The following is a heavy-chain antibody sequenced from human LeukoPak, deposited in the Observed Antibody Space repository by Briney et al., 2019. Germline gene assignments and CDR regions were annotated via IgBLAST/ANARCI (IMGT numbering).Heavy chain of an antibody. V-gene: IGHV3-23*01. CDR2: ISGSGIST. CDR3: ANADYYGCNTYGAQFIQH. Sequence: GGSLRLSCAASGFTFSGYAISWVRQAPGKGLEWVSVISGSGISTYNADSVKGRFTISRDNSKNTLYLQMNSLRAEAVAVDDCANADYYGCNTYGAQFIQHWGQGTLVTVSS. D-gene: IGHD3-10*01. CDR1: GFTFSGYA. J-gene: IGHJ1*01.